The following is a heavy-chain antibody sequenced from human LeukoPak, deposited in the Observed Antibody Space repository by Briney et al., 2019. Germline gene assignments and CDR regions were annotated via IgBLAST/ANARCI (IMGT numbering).Heavy chain of an antibody. D-gene: IGHD3-22*01. CDR1: GFIFSNFP. V-gene: IGHV3-23*01. Sequence: GGSLRLSCAASGFIFSNFPMTWVRQTPGKGLEGGSSISGTGGDTYYTDSVRGRFTISRDNSKNTLYLQMNSLRAEDTAVYYCAKILGHDSSGYYYYGMDVWGQGTTVTVSS. J-gene: IGHJ6*02. CDR3: AKILGHDSSGYYYYGMDV. CDR2: ISGTGGDT.